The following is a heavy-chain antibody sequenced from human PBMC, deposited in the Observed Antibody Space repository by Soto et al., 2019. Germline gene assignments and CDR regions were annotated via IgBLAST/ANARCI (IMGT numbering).Heavy chain of an antibody. CDR1: GGSISSSNW. J-gene: IGHJ4*02. D-gene: IGHD2-8*02. CDR2: IYHSGST. CDR3: ASHKCWSCYFFDY. V-gene: IGHV4-4*02. Sequence: SETLSLTCAVSGGSISSSNWWSWVRQPPGKGLEWIGEIYHSGSTNYNPSLKSRVTISVDTSKNQFSLKLSSVTAADTAVYYCASHKCWSCYFFDYWGQGALVTVSS.